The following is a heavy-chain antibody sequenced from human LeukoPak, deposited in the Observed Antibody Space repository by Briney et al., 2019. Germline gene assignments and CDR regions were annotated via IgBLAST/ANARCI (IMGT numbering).Heavy chain of an antibody. CDR1: RFTFSAYF. V-gene: IGHV3-74*03. J-gene: IGHJ4*02. Sequence: GGSLRLSCAASRFTFSAYFMHWLRQAQGKGLVWVTRINGDGISTTYAHSVIGRFTISRDNAKNTLYLQMNSVRAEDTAVYYCARRHYVPDYWGQGTLVTVSS. CDR3: ARRHYVPDY. CDR2: INGDGIST. D-gene: IGHD2/OR15-2a*01.